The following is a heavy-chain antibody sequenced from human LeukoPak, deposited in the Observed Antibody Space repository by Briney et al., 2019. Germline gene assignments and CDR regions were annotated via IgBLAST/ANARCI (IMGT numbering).Heavy chain of an antibody. CDR1: GFTFSNYA. CDR3: ARDLGAHYYGSGSQITI. V-gene: IGHV3-23*01. Sequence: GGTLRLSCAASGFTFSNYAMSWVRQPPGKGLEWVSLISGSGDTTYYADSVKGRFTISRDNSKNTLYLQMNSLRAEDTAVYYCARDLGAHYYGSGSQITIWGQGTLVTVSS. CDR2: ISGSGDTT. D-gene: IGHD3-10*01. J-gene: IGHJ4*02.